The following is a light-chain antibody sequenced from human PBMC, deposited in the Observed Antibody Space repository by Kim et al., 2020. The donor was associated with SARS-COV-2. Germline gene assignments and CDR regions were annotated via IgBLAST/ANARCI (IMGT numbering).Light chain of an antibody. CDR2: DVS. V-gene: IGLV2-14*03. CDR3: FSYTSSSTLV. J-gene: IGLJ2*01. Sequence: QSDLTQPASVSGSPGQSTTISCTGTSSDIGANNFVSWYQQHPGKAPKLMIYDVSDRPSGVSDRFSGSKSGNTASLTISGLQAEDEADYYCFSYTSSSTLVFGGGTQLSVL. CDR1: SSDIGANNF.